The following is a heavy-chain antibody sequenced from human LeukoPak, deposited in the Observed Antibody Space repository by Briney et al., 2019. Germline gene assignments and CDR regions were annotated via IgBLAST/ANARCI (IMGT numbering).Heavy chain of an antibody. Sequence: SETLSLTCTVSGGSISSSSHYWGWIRQPPGEGLEWIGSIYYSGSSYYNPSLKSRVTVSVDTSKNQFSLKLSSVTAADTAVYYCARGIYGAYDAFDIWGQGTIVTVSS. CDR2: IYYSGSS. D-gene: IGHD4-17*01. V-gene: IGHV4-39*07. CDR3: ARGIYGAYDAFDI. CDR1: GGSISSSSHY. J-gene: IGHJ3*02.